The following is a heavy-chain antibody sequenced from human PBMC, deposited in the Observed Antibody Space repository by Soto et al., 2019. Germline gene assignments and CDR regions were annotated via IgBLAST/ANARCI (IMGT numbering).Heavy chain of an antibody. CDR3: AKDPHIVVVPSANPFDY. CDR1: GFTFSSYG. V-gene: IGHV3-30*18. J-gene: IGHJ4*02. Sequence: GGSLRLSCAASGFTFSSYGMHWVRQAQGKGLEWVAVISYDGSNKYYADSVKGRFTISRDNSKNTLYLQMNCLRAEDTAVYYCAKDPHIVVVPSANPFDYWGQGTLVTVSS. CDR2: ISYDGSNK. D-gene: IGHD2-2*01.